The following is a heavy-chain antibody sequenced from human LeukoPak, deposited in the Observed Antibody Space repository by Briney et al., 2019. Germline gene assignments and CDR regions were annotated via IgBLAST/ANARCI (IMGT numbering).Heavy chain of an antibody. D-gene: IGHD2-15*01. CDR2: VYYSGST. J-gene: IGHJ4*02. V-gene: IGHV4-59*08. CDR3: ATYTRHCSGGTCYPIDY. CDR1: GDSISSYH. Sequence: SETLSLTCTVSGDSISSYHWTWIRQPPGRGLEWIGYVYYSGSTNYNPSLKSRVSISLDTSNKQSSLKLTSVTAADTASYYCATYTRHCSGGTCYPIDYWGQGTLVSVSS.